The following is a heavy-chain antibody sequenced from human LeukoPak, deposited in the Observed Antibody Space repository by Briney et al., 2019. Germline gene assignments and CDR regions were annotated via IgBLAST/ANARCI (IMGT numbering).Heavy chain of an antibody. CDR1: GFTFSSYS. CDR2: ISSSSSYI. V-gene: IGHV3-21*01. J-gene: IGHJ3*02. D-gene: IGHD2-8*01. Sequence: GGSLRLSCAASGFTFSSYSMNWVRQAPGKGLEWVSSISSSSSYIYYADSVKGRFTISRDNAKNSLYLQMNSLRAEDTAVYYCAREYCTNGVCHDAFDIWGQGTMVTVSS. CDR3: AREYCTNGVCHDAFDI.